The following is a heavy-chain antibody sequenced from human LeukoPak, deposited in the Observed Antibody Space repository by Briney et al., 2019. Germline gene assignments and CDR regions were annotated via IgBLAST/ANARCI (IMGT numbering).Heavy chain of an antibody. Sequence: GGSLRLSCAASGFTFSSYGMHWVRQAPGKGLEWVAFIRYDGSNKYYADSVKGRFTISSDNSKNTLYLQMNSLRAEDTAVYYCAKESSYYDFWSGLTGYWGQGTLVTVSS. CDR1: GFTFSSYG. D-gene: IGHD3-3*01. V-gene: IGHV3-30*02. J-gene: IGHJ4*02. CDR3: AKESSYYDFWSGLTGY. CDR2: IRYDGSNK.